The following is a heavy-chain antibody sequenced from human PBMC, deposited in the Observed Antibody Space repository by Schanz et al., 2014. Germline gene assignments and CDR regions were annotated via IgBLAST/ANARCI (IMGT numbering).Heavy chain of an antibody. V-gene: IGHV1-3*01. CDR1: GYSFISHA. CDR3: ARDQSPYTNSSDVRYFDY. CDR2: INAANGNA. J-gene: IGHJ4*02. D-gene: IGHD6-6*01. Sequence: QVQLVQSGAEVKKPGASVKVSCKASGYSFISHAIHWVRQAPGQRLEWMGWINAANGNARYSQKLQGRVTMTADTSTSTAYIDLTSLRSDDTAVYYCARDQSPYTNSSDVRYFDYWGQGSLVTVSS.